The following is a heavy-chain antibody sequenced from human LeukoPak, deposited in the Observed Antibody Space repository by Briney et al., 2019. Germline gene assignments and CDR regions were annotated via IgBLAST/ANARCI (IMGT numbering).Heavy chain of an antibody. Sequence: PGGSLRLSCAASGFTFSSYWMHWVRQAPGKGLVWVSRINSDGSSTSYADSVKGRFTISRDNSKNTLYLQMNSLRAEDTAVYYCAKDTAGGLYYYYMDVWGKGTTVTVSS. V-gene: IGHV3-74*01. CDR3: AKDTAGGLYYYYMDV. CDR2: INSDGSST. CDR1: GFTFSSYW. D-gene: IGHD3-16*01. J-gene: IGHJ6*03.